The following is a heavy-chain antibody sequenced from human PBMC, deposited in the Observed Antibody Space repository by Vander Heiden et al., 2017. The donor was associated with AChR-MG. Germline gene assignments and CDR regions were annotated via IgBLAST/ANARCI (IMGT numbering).Heavy chain of an antibody. CDR1: GGSISSYY. D-gene: IGHD6-6*01. Sequence: QVQLQESGPGLVKPSETLSLTCTVSGGSISSYYWSWIRQPPGKGLEWIGYIYYSGSTNYNPSLKSRVTISVDTSKNQFSLKLSSVTAADTAVYYCAREKRSSIAARRPKNTHSSGWYGMDVWGQGTTVTVSS. V-gene: IGHV4-59*01. CDR2: IYYSGST. J-gene: IGHJ6*02. CDR3: AREKRSSIAARRPKNTHSSGWYGMDV.